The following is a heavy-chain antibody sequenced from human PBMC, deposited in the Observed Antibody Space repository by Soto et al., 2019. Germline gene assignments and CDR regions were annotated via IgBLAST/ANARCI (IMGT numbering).Heavy chain of an antibody. V-gene: IGHV3-23*01. J-gene: IGHJ4*01. CDR1: GFTFNTYD. CDR3: VRHWGV. CDR2: IATTGETT. D-gene: IGHD3-16*01. Sequence: EVQLLESGGGLVQPGGSLRLSCAASGFTFNTYDMSWVRQAPGTGLEWVSSIATTGETTFYADSVRARFTISRDNSKNTLFLRINTLRADDTAIYYCVRHWGVWGRGTLVTVSS.